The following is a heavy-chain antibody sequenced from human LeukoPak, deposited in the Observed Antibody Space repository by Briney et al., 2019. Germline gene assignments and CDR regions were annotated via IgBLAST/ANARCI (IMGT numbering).Heavy chain of an antibody. CDR3: ARDLSDSSIYYYYFYYAMDA. CDR2: ISSSGSTI. D-gene: IGHD3-22*01. CDR1: GFTFNSFE. J-gene: IGHJ6*02. Sequence: GGSLRLSCAASGFTFNSFEMNWVRQAPGRGLEWVSYISSSGSTIFYADSVKGRFTISRDNAKNSLFLQMNSLRAEDTAVYYCARDLSDSSIYYYYFYYAMDAWGQGTTVTVSS. V-gene: IGHV3-48*03.